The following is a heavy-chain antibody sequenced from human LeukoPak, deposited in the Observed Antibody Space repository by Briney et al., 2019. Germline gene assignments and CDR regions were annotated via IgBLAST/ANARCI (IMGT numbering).Heavy chain of an antibody. Sequence: GGSLRLSCVASGFTFDDHNMSWVRQAPGKGLEWVSLISGDGGSTFYADSVKGRFTISRDNSKNSLYLQMNSLRSDDTALYYCARESESSGWYDYWGQGTLVTVSS. D-gene: IGHD6-19*01. CDR2: ISGDGGST. V-gene: IGHV3-43*02. CDR3: ARESESSGWYDY. CDR1: GFTFDDHN. J-gene: IGHJ4*02.